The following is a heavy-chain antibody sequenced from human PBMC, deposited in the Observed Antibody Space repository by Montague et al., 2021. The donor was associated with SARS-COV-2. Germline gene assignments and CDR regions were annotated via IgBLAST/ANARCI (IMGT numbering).Heavy chain of an antibody. CDR3: AREETITDAFDI. CDR1: GFTFSSYA. CDR2: ISYDGSNK. Sequence: YLSLSCSASGFTFSSYAMHWVRQAPGKGLEWVAVISYDGSNKYYADSVKGRFTISRDNSKNTLYLQMNSLRAEDTAVYYCAREETITDAFDIWGQGTMVTVSS. J-gene: IGHJ3*02. V-gene: IGHV3-30-3*01. D-gene: IGHD3-10*01.